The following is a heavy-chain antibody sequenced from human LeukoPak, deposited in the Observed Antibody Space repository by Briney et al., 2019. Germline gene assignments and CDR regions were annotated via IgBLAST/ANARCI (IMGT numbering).Heavy chain of an antibody. Sequence: PSETLSLTCTVSGGSISSYYWSWIRQPPGKGLEWIGYIYYSGSTNYNPSLKSRVTISVDTSKNQSSLKLSSVTAADTAVYYCARLSYYSFWFDPWGQGTLVTVSS. J-gene: IGHJ5*02. CDR2: IYYSGST. CDR1: GGSISSYY. V-gene: IGHV4-59*08. CDR3: ARLSYYSFWFDP. D-gene: IGHD3-10*01.